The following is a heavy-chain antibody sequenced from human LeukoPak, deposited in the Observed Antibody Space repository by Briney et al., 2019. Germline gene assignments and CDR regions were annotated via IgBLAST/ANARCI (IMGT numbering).Heavy chain of an antibody. D-gene: IGHD5-18*01. CDR2: IHPGGSI. Sequence: TLSLTCTVSGGFISGSGHYWTWTRRHPGEGLEWLGFIHPGGSIYYNPSLSGRLIISADTSKNQMSLKLSSVTAADTAVYYCSTGGDTAKGGDSWGQGTLVTVSS. V-gene: IGHV4-31*03. CDR1: GGFISGSGHY. J-gene: IGHJ4*02. CDR3: STGGDTAKGGDS.